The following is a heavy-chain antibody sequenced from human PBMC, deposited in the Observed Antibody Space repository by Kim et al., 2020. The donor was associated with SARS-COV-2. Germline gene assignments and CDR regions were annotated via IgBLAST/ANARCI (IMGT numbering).Heavy chain of an antibody. Sequence: GGSLRLSCAASGFTFSSYGMHWVRQAPGKGLEWVAVISYDGSNKYYADSVKGRFTISRDNTKNTLYLQMNSLRAEDTAVYYCAKDKNRRGAVEPIDYWG. CDR3: AKDKNRRGAVEPIDY. V-gene: IGHV3-30*18. CDR1: GFTFSSYG. CDR2: ISYDGSNK. D-gene: IGHD1-26*01. J-gene: IGHJ4*01.